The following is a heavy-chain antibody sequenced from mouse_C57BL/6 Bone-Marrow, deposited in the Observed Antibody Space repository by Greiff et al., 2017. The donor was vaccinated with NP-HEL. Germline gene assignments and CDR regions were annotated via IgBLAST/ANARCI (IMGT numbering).Heavy chain of an antibody. D-gene: IGHD4-1*01. Sequence: EVQGVESGGGLVQPGGSLKLSCAASGFTFSDYGMAWVRQAPRKGPEWVAFISNLAYSIYYADTVTGRFTISRENAKNTLYLEMSSLRSEDTAMYYCARRLTGAFDYWGQGTTLTVSS. CDR1: GFTFSDYG. J-gene: IGHJ2*01. CDR2: ISNLAYSI. CDR3: ARRLTGAFDY. V-gene: IGHV5-15*04.